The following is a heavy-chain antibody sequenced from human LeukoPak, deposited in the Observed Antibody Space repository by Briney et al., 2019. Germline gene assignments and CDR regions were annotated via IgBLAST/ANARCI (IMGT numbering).Heavy chain of an antibody. D-gene: IGHD3-10*01. V-gene: IGHV3-7*01. CDR3: ARAEVWFGDTSPYYGMDV. J-gene: IGHJ6*02. CDR2: IKEDGSEK. CDR1: RFTFSNYW. Sequence: GVLRLSCGASRFTFSNYWMSWVRQAPGKGLEWVANIKEDGSEKDYVDSVKGRFTISRDNSKNTLYLQMNSLRAEDTAVYYCARAEVWFGDTSPYYGMDVWGQGTTVTVSS.